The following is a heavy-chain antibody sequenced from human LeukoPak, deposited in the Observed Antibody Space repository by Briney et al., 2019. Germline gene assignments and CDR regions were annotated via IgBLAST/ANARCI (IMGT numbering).Heavy chain of an antibody. Sequence: SETLSLTCSVSGVSLSNKYWSWIRQSPGKGLEWIGYIYYSGSTNYNPSFKSRVTMTVDTSNNQFSLNLKSLTAADTAVYYCASGGGLLWFGELFRLDLWGRGTLVTVSS. CDR3: ASGGGLLWFGELFRLDL. J-gene: IGHJ2*01. CDR1: GVSLSNKY. CDR2: IYYSGST. V-gene: IGHV4-59*13. D-gene: IGHD3-10*01.